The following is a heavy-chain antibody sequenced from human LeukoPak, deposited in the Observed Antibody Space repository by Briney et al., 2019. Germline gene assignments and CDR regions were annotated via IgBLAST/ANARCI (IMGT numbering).Heavy chain of an antibody. CDR2: IYTSGST. CDR3: ARLVATIPYFDY. V-gene: IGHV4-4*09. Sequence: PSETLSLTCTVSGGSISSYYWSWIRQPPGKGLEWIGYIYTSGSTNYNPSLKSRVTISVDTSKNQFSLKLSSVTAADTAVYYCARLVATIPYFDYWGQGTLVTVSS. D-gene: IGHD5-12*01. J-gene: IGHJ4*02. CDR1: GGSISSYY.